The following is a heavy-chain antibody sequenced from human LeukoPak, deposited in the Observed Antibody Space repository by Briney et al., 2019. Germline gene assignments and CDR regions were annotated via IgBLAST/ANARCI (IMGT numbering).Heavy chain of an antibody. CDR3: ARALLLRRAAAATDY. V-gene: IGHV3-30-3*01. CDR2: ISYDGSNK. CDR1: GFTFSSYA. J-gene: IGHJ4*02. Sequence: GRSLRLSCAASGFTFSSYAMHWVRQAPGKGLEWVAVISYDGSNKYYADSVKGRFTISRDNSKNTLYLQMNSLRAEDTAVYYCARALLLRRAAAATDYWGQGTLVTVSS. D-gene: IGHD6-13*01.